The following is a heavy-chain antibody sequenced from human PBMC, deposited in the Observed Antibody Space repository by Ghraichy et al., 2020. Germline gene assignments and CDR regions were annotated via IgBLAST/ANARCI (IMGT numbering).Heavy chain of an antibody. J-gene: IGHJ5*02. D-gene: IGHD5-18*01. CDR2: ISSGSSYI. Sequence: GGSLRLSCAASGFTFSSYSMTWVRQAPGKGLEWVSSISSGSSYIYYADSVKGRFTISRDNAKNSLYLQMNSLRAEDTAVYYCARVGYSYDYDTWGQGTLVTVSS. V-gene: IGHV3-21*01. CDR3: ARVGYSYDYDT. CDR1: GFTFSSYS.